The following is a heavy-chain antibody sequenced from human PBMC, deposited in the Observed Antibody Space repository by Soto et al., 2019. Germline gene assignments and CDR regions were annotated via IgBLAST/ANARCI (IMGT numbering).Heavy chain of an antibody. D-gene: IGHD4-17*01. Sequence: SVKVSCKASGGTFGSYAISWVRQAPGQGLEWMGGIIPIFGTANYAQKFQGRVTITADESTSTAYMELSSLRSEDTAVYYCARVGTVTSYYYYAMDVWGQGTTVTVAS. V-gene: IGHV1-69*13. J-gene: IGHJ6*02. CDR3: ARVGTVTSYYYYAMDV. CDR2: IIPIFGTA. CDR1: GGTFGSYA.